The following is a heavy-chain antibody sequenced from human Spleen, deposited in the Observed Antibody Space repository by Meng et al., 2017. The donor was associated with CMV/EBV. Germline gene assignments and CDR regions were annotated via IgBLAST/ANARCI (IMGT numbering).Heavy chain of an antibody. D-gene: IGHD5/OR15-5a*01. CDR2: IYSGGSST. CDR1: GFTVSTYA. J-gene: IGHJ4*02. CDR3: ARGLSTFDY. Sequence: GGSLRLSCAASGFTVSTYAMNWVRQAPGKGLEWVSVIYSGGSSTYYADSVKGRFTISRENSKNTLYLQMNSLRVEDTAVYYCARGLSTFDYWGQGTLVTVSS. V-gene: IGHV3-23*03.